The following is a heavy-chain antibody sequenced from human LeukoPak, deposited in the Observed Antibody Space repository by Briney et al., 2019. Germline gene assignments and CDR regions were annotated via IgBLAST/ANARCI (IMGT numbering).Heavy chain of an antibody. CDR1: GYTFTSYG. V-gene: IGHV1-2*02. Sequence: ASVKVSCKASGYTFTSYGISWVRQAPGQGLEWMGWINPNSSGTNYAQKFQGRVTMTRDTSISTAYMELSRLRSDDTAVYYCARDHEPMGAYYYYMDVWGKGTTVTISS. J-gene: IGHJ6*03. CDR2: INPNSSGT. D-gene: IGHD3-10*01. CDR3: ARDHEPMGAYYYYMDV.